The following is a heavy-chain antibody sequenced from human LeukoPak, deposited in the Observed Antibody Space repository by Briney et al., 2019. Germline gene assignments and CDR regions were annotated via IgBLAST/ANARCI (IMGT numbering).Heavy chain of an antibody. J-gene: IGHJ4*02. D-gene: IGHD5-24*01. V-gene: IGHV3-74*01. CDR1: GFTFSSYW. CDR3: AKEAYIEMATITPDY. CDR2: INSDGSST. Sequence: GGSLRLSCAASGFTFSSYWMHWVRQAPGKGLVWVSRINSDGSSTSYADSVKGRFTISRDNSKNTLYLQMNSLRAEDTAVYYCAKEAYIEMATITPDYWGQGTLVTVSS.